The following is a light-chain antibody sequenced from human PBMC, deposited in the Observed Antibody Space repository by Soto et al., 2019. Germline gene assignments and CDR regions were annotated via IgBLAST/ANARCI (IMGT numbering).Light chain of an antibody. Sequence: EIVLTQSPGTLSLSPGERATLSCRASQSVSSSYLAWYQQKPGQAPRLLIYGASSRATGIPDRFSGSGSGTDFTLTISRLEPEDLAVYNCQQYGSSPGFTFGPGTKVDIK. CDR3: QQYGSSPGFT. CDR2: GAS. CDR1: QSVSSSY. J-gene: IGKJ3*01. V-gene: IGKV3-20*01.